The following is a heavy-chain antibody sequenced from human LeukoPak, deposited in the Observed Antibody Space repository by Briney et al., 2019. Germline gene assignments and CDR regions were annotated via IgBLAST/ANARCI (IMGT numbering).Heavy chain of an antibody. V-gene: IGHV4-39*07. J-gene: IGHJ4*02. D-gene: IGHD3-22*01. CDR3: AREIHPLYYYDSSGYYEGSDY. Sequence: PSETLSLTCTVSGGPISSSIYYWGRIPKPPGKGLEWLGSIYYSGSTYYNPSLKSQVTISVDTSKNQFSLKLSSVTAADTAVYYCAREIHPLYYYDSSGYYEGSDYWGQGTLVTVSS. CDR1: GGPISSSIYY. CDR2: IYYSGST.